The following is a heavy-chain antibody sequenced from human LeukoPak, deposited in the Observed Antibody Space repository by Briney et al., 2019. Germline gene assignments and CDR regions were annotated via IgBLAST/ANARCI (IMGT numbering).Heavy chain of an antibody. V-gene: IGHV4-59*01. CDR2: IYYSGST. J-gene: IGHJ3*02. CDR3: ARSKWGYAFDI. CDR1: GGFISGYY. D-gene: IGHD1-26*01. Sequence: PSETLSLTCTVSGGFISGYYWSWTRQPPGKGLEWIGYIYYSGSTNYNPSLKSRVTISVDTSKNQFSLKLNSVTAADTAEYYCARSKWGYAFDIWGQGTMVTVSS.